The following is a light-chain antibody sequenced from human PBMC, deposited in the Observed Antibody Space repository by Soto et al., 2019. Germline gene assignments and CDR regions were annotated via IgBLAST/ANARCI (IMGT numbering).Light chain of an antibody. CDR1: SSDVGGYNY. Sequence: QSALTQPASVSGSPGQSITISCTGTSSDVGGYNYVSWYQQHPGKAPKLMIYGVTNRPSGVSNRFSGSKSGNTASLTISGLQAEDEDDYYCSSYTSSTTISVVFGEGTKPTVL. CDR3: SSYTSSTTISVV. V-gene: IGLV2-14*01. J-gene: IGLJ2*01. CDR2: GVT.